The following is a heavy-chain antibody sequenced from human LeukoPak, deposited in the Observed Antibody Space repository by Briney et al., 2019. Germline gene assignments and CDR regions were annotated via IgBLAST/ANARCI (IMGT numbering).Heavy chain of an antibody. J-gene: IGHJ6*03. CDR3: ARRSRLGSGWYRDYYYYMDV. Sequence: SETLSLTCAVYGGSFGGYYWSWIRQPPGKGLEWIGEINHSGSTDYNPSLKSRVTISVDTSKNQFSLKLSPVTAADTAVYYCARRSRLGSGWYRDYYYYMDVWGKGTTVTISS. CDR1: GGSFGGYY. V-gene: IGHV4-34*01. D-gene: IGHD6-19*01. CDR2: INHSGST.